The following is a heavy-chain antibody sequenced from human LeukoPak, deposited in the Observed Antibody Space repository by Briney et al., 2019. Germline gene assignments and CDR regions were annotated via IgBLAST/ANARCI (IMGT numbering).Heavy chain of an antibody. CDR1: GYTLTELS. Sequence: AXVKVSCKVSGYTLTELSMHWVRQAPGKGLEWMGGFDPEDGETIYAQKFQGRVTMTEDTSTDTAYMEMSSLRSEDTAVYYCATVPPGITGTTPNFHYMDVWGKGTTVTVSS. CDR3: ATVPPGITGTTPNFHYMDV. J-gene: IGHJ6*03. V-gene: IGHV1-24*01. CDR2: FDPEDGET. D-gene: IGHD1-7*01.